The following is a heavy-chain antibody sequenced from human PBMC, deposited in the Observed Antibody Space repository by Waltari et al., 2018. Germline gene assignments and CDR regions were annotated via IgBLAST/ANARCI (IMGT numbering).Heavy chain of an antibody. V-gene: IGHV4-59*01. CDR2: IYYSGST. D-gene: IGHD7-27*01. CDR1: GGSISSYY. Sequence: QVQLQESGPGLVKPSETLSLTCTVSGGSISSYYWSWIRQPPGKGLEWIGYIYYSGSTNYNPSRKSRVTISVDTSKNQFSLKLSSVTAADTAVYYCARGWGRNWYFDLWGRGTLVTVSS. CDR3: ARGWGRNWYFDL. J-gene: IGHJ2*01.